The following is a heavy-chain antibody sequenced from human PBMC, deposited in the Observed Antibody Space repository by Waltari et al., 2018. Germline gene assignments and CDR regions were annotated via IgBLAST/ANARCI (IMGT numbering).Heavy chain of an antibody. CDR3: ARDPSDILTGSGYYFDF. CDR1: DYSIASGYF. Sequence: QVQLQESGPGLVKPSETLSLTCTVSDYSIASGYFWGWIRQPPGGGLGWIGSVYHSGVSYYKSSLRSRVTMSVDTSKNQFSLYLSSVTAADTAVYYCARDPSDILTGSGYYFDFWGQGALVTVSS. CDR2: VYHSGVS. D-gene: IGHD3-9*01. V-gene: IGHV4-38-2*02. J-gene: IGHJ4*02.